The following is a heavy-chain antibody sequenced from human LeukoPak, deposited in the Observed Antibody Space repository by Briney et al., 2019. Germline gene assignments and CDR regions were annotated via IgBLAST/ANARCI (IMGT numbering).Heavy chain of an antibody. D-gene: IGHD3-10*01. CDR1: GYTFTSYA. CDR2: INTNTGNP. CDR3: AREGPPGSITMVRGVIHNWFDP. J-gene: IGHJ5*02. V-gene: IGHV7-4-1*02. Sequence: ASVKVSCKASGYTFTSYAMNWVRQAPGQGLEWMGWINTNTGNPTYAQGFTGRFAFSLDTSVSTAYLQISSLKAEDTAVYYCAREGPPGSITMVRGVIHNWFDPWGQGTLVTVSS.